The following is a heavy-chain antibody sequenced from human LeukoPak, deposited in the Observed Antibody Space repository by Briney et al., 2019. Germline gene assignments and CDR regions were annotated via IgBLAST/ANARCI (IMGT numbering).Heavy chain of an antibody. Sequence: PGASLRLSCAASGFIFSSYAMSWVRLAPGKGLEWVSGIGGSGGTTYYADSVKGRFTISRDNSQSTLYLQMNGLRAGDTAVYYCAKMDARTTAMGAMDVWGQGTTVTVSS. J-gene: IGHJ6*02. CDR2: IGGSGGTT. D-gene: IGHD5-18*01. CDR1: GFIFSSYA. V-gene: IGHV3-23*01. CDR3: AKMDARTTAMGAMDV.